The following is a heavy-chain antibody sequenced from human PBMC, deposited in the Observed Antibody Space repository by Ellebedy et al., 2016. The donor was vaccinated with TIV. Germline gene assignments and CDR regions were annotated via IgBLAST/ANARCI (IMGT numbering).Heavy chain of an antibody. J-gene: IGHJ6*02. CDR3: AREGYSYGLGYYGMDV. CDR2: IYTSGST. D-gene: IGHD5-18*01. CDR1: GGSISRGGYH. Sequence: SETLSLXCAVSGGSISRGGYHWSWFWQPAGKGLEWIGRIYTSGSTNYNPSLKSRVTMSVDTSKNQFSLKLSSVTAADTAVYYCAREGYSYGLGYYGMDVWGQGTTVTVSS. V-gene: IGHV4-61*02.